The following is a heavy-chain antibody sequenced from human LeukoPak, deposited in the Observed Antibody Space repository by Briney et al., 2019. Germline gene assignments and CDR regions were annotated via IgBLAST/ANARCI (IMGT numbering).Heavy chain of an antibody. CDR1: GFTFSNYG. CDR3: ARCPTPCGDPFDY. V-gene: IGHV4-59*08. Sequence: GSLRLSCAASGFTFSNYGMSWIRQPPGKGLEWIGYIYYSGSTNYNPSLKSRVTISVDTSKNQFSLKLSSVTAADTAVYYCARCPTPCGDPFDYWGQGTLVTVSS. J-gene: IGHJ4*02. D-gene: IGHD4-17*01. CDR2: IYYSGST.